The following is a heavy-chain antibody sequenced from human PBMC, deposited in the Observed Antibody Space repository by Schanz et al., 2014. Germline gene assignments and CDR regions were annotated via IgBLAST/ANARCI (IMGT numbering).Heavy chain of an antibody. Sequence: EEQLLQSGGGLVQPGGSLRLSCAASGFTFGSYGMSWVRQGPGKGLEWVSGISGGGGTRNYADSVKGRFTISRDNSKNILYLQMNSLRAEDTAVYYCAKARRKSNCSGGRCFHYSYYGMDVWGQGTTVTVSS. CDR2: ISGGGGTR. CDR1: GFTFGSYG. CDR3: AKARRKSNCSGGRCFHYSYYGMDV. D-gene: IGHD2-15*01. J-gene: IGHJ6*02. V-gene: IGHV3-23*01.